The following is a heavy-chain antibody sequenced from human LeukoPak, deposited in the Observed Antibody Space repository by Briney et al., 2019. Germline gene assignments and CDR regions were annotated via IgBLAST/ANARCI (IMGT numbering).Heavy chain of an antibody. CDR1: GGSFSNYY. CDR2: IYTSGST. Sequence: SETMSLTCTVSGGSFSNYYWSWIRQPTGKGLEWIGRIYTSGSTNYNPSVKSRVTMSVDTSNNQFSLKLTSVTAADTAVYYCARQPPQYYGMDVWGQGTTVTVSS. J-gene: IGHJ6*02. CDR3: ARQPPQYYGMDV. D-gene: IGHD1-14*01. V-gene: IGHV4-4*07.